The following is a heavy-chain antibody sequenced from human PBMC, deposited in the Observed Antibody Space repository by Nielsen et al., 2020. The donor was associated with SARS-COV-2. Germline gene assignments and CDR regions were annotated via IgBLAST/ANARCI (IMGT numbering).Heavy chain of an antibody. Sequence: SETLSLTCAAYGGSFSGYYWSWIRQPPGKGLEWIGEINHSGSINYNPSLKSRVSISVDTSKNQFSLKLSSVTAADTAVYYCARGPSRYCTNGVCYRVSARYYHYYMDVWGKGTTVTVSS. J-gene: IGHJ6*03. D-gene: IGHD2-8*01. CDR2: INHSGSI. CDR1: GGSFSGYY. CDR3: ARGPSRYCTNGVCYRVSARYYHYYMDV. V-gene: IGHV4-34*01.